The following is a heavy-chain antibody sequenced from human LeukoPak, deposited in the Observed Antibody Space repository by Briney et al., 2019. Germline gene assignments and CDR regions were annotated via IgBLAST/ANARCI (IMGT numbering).Heavy chain of an antibody. D-gene: IGHD6-13*01. CDR1: GFTLSSYW. V-gene: IGHV3-74*01. CDR2: INSDGSGI. CDR3: ARVGVGQRSSSWKTLDY. J-gene: IGHJ4*02. Sequence: GGSLRLSCAASGFTLSSYWMNWVRQAPGKGLVWVSRINSDGSGISYADSVKGRFTISRDNAKNSLYLQMNSLRAEDTAVYYCARVGVGQRSSSWKTLDYWGQGTLVTVSS.